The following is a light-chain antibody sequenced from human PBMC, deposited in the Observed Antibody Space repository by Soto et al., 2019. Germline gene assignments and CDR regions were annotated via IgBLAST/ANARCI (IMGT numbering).Light chain of an antibody. J-gene: IGKJ2*01. CDR1: QSVSSSD. CDR3: QQYDT. CDR2: SAS. V-gene: IGKV3-20*01. Sequence: IGLTQSQGTLSLSPGERATLSCRASQSVSSSDLAWYPQKPGQAPRLLIYSASSRATGIPDRFSGSGSGTDFTLTISRLEPEDFAVYYCQQYDTFGQGTKLEIK.